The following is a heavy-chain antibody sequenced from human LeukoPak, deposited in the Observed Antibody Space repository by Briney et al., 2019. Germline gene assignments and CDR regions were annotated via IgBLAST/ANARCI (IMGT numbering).Heavy chain of an antibody. CDR1: GSTFSSYA. J-gene: IGHJ5*02. V-gene: IGHV3-23*01. D-gene: IGHD3-3*01. Sequence: PGGSLRLSCAASGSTFSSYAMSWVRQAPGKGLEWVSAISGSGGSTYYADSVKGRFTISRDNSKNTLYLQMNSLRAEDTAVYYCAKDTFWSGSNWFDPWGQGALVTVSS. CDR2: ISGSGGST. CDR3: AKDTFWSGSNWFDP.